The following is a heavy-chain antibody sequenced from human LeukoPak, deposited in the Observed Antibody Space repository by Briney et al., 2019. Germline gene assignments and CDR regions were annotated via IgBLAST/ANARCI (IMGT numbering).Heavy chain of an antibody. Sequence: PETLSLTCSVSGGSISSYYWSWIRQPPGKGLEWIGYINYSGSTNYNPSLKSRVTISVDTSKNQFSLRLRSVTAADKAVYYCARQLGSTDWFDPWRQGTLVTVSS. CDR1: GGSISSYY. V-gene: IGHV4-59*01. CDR3: ARQLGSTDWFDP. CDR2: INYSGST. J-gene: IGHJ5*02. D-gene: IGHD2-2*01.